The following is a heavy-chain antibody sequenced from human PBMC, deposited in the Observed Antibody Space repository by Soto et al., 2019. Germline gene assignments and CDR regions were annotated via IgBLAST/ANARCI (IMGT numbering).Heavy chain of an antibody. Sequence: YWRGFRQPPGKGLEWIGEIYHSGSTNYNPSLKSRVTISVDKSKNQFSLKLSSVTAADTAVYYCARGYWGSPRPQHYYHYGMDTWVQ. D-gene: IGHD2-15*01. CDR2: IYHSGST. CDR3: ARGYWGSPRPQHYYHYGMDT. J-gene: IGHJ6*02. V-gene: IGHV4-34*13.